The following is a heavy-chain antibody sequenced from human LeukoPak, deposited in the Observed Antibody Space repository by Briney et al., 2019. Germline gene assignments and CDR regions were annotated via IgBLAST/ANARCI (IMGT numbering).Heavy chain of an antibody. CDR1: GGSISSYY. D-gene: IGHD4-17*01. J-gene: IGHJ3*02. Sequence: PSETLSLTCTVSGGSISSYYWSWIRQPPGKGLEWIGYIYYSGSTYYNPSLKSRVTISVDTSKNQFSLKLSSVTAADTAVYYCASCDYADAFDIWGQGTMVTVSS. V-gene: IGHV4-59*12. CDR3: ASCDYADAFDI. CDR2: IYYSGST.